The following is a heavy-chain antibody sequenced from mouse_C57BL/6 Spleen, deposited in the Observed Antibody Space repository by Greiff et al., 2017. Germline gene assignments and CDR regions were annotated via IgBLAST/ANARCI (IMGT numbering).Heavy chain of an antibody. Sequence: VQLQQSGAELVRPGASVKLSCTASGFNIKDDYMHWVKQRPEKGLEWIGWIDPENGDTEYASKFQGKATITADTSSNTAYLQLSSLTSEDTAVYYCTTSGYGGYFDYWGQGTTLTVSS. D-gene: IGHD2-2*01. J-gene: IGHJ2*01. CDR3: TTSGYGGYFDY. V-gene: IGHV14-4*01. CDR2: IDPENGDT. CDR1: GFNIKDDY.